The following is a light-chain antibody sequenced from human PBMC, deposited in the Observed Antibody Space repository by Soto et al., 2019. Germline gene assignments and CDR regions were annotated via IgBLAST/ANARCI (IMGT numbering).Light chain of an antibody. V-gene: IGKV1-33*01. CDR2: DAS. J-gene: IGKJ4*01. CDR1: QAIITY. CDR3: QQYDNLPLT. Sequence: DIQLTQSPSSLSASVGDRVTITCQASQAIITYLNWFQQKPGKAPKLLIYDASHLETGVPSRFSGSGSGTAFTFTIGSLQPEDVGTYYCQQYDNLPLTFGGGTKVEV.